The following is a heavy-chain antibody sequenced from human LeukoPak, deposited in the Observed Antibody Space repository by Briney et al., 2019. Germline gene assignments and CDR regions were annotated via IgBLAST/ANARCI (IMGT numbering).Heavy chain of an antibody. CDR2: ISWDGGST. V-gene: IGHV3-43*01. CDR3: ATYSSLNRREFQF. CDR1: GFTFDDYT. D-gene: IGHD3-22*01. J-gene: IGHJ1*01. Sequence: GGSLRLSCAASGFTFDDYTMHWVRQAPGKGLEWVSLISWDGGSTYYADSVKGRFTISRDNAKNSLYLQMNSLRAEDTAVYYCATYSSLNRREFQFWGQGTLLTVSS.